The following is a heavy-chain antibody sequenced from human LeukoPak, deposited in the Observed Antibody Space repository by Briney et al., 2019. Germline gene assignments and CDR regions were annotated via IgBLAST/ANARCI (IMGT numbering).Heavy chain of an antibody. CDR1: GFTFSSYA. J-gene: IGHJ4*02. D-gene: IGHD3-10*01. Sequence: PGRSLRLSCAASGFTFSSYAMHWVRQAPGKGLEWVAVISYDGSNKYYADSVKGRFTISRDNAKNSLYLQMNSLRAEDTAVYYCARVSGYYGSGSKTYYFDYWGQGTLVTVSS. CDR3: ARVSGYYGSGSKTYYFDY. CDR2: ISYDGSNK. V-gene: IGHV3-30*04.